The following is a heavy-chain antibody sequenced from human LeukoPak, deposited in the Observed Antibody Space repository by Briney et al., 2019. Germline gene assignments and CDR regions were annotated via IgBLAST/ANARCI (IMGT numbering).Heavy chain of an antibody. Sequence: SQTRSLTCTVSGGSISSGGYYWSWIRQHPGKGLEWIGYIYYSGNTYYNPSLKSRVTISVDTSKNQFSLKLSSVTAADTAVYYCATKTAINAFHVWGQGTMVTVSS. V-gene: IGHV4-31*03. CDR1: GGSISSGGYY. CDR2: IYYSGNT. CDR3: ATKTAINAFHV. J-gene: IGHJ3*01. D-gene: IGHD1-1*01.